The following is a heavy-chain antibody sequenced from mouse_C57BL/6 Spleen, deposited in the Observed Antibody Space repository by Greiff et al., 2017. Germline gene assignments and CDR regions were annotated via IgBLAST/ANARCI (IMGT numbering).Heavy chain of an antibody. CDR2: IDPSDSET. V-gene: IGHV1-52*01. J-gene: IGHJ4*01. CDR3: AREGDPPYAMDY. Sequence: QVQLKQPGAELVRPGSSVKLSCKASGYTFTSYWMHWVKQRPIQGLEWIGNIDPSDSETHYNQKFKDKATLTVDKSSSTAYMQLSSLTSEDSAVYYCAREGDPPYAMDYWGQGTSVTVSS. CDR1: GYTFTSYW. D-gene: IGHD2-13*01.